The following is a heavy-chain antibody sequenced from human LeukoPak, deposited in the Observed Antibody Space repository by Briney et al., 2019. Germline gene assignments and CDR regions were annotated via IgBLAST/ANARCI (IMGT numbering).Heavy chain of an antibody. J-gene: IGHJ4*02. CDR1: GFRFSDYW. CDR3: ARGGDPGSIDY. D-gene: IGHD3-10*01. CDR2: INEDGREY. V-gene: IGHV3-7*01. Sequence: AGSLRLSCEVSGFRFSDYWMGWVRQAPGKGLEWVANINEDGREYYYVDSVKGRITISRHNAKNSLYLQTTSLRADDTAVYYCARGGDPGSIDYWGQGTLVSVSS.